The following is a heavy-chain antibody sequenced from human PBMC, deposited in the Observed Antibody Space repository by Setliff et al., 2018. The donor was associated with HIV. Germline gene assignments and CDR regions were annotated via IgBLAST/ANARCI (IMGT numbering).Heavy chain of an antibody. CDR3: AKVSGAYYWYFDL. V-gene: IGHV3-7*01. CDR1: GFTFSSYW. J-gene: IGHJ2*01. Sequence: GGSLRLSCAASGFTFSSYWMSWVRQAPGKGPEWVANIKTDGSEKFYVDSVKGRFTISRDNSKNTLYLQMNSLRAEDTAVYYCAKVSGAYYWYFDLWGRGTLVTVSS. D-gene: IGHD6-25*01. CDR2: IKTDGSEK.